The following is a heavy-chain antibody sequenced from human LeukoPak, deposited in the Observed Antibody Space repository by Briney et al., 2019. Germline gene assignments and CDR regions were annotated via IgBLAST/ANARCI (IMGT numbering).Heavy chain of an antibody. J-gene: IGHJ4*02. D-gene: IGHD2-15*01. V-gene: IGHV3-23*01. Sequence: GRALRLSCTASGFNFGDYAMSWVRQAPGKGLEWVSAISGSGGSTYYADSVKGRFTISRDNSKNTLYLQMNSLRAEDTAVYYCAKELGYCSGGSCPFDYWGQGTLVTVSS. CDR3: AKELGYCSGGSCPFDY. CDR2: ISGSGGST. CDR1: GFNFGDYA.